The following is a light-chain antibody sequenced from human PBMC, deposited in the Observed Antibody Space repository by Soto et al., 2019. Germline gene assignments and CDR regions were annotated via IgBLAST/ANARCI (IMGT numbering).Light chain of an antibody. CDR1: QSVLYSSNNKNY. J-gene: IGKJ1*01. Sequence: DIVMTQSPESLAVSLGERATINCKSSQSVLYSSNNKNYIAWYQQKPGQPPKLIIYWASTRESGVPDRFSGSGSGTDFTLTISSLQAEDVAVYYCQEYSDTPPTFGQGTKVEI. CDR2: WAS. CDR3: QEYSDTPPT. V-gene: IGKV4-1*01.